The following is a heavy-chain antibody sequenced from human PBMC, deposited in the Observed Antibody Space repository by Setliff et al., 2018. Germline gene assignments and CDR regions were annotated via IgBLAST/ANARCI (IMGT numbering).Heavy chain of an antibody. CDR1: GYIFTSYY. CDR2: INANTGGT. J-gene: IGHJ3*02. V-gene: IGHV1-2*02. CDR3: ARVGGYASAWHGIEAFDI. D-gene: IGHD6-19*01. Sequence: EASVKVSCKTSGYIFTSYYIHWVRQAPGQGLEWMGWINANTGGTREVQKFQGRVTMTRDTSIDTAYMEVNRLTYDDTAVYYCARVGGYASAWHGIEAFDIWGQGTKVTVSS.